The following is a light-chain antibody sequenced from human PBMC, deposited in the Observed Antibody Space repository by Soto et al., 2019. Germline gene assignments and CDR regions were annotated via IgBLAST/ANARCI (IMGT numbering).Light chain of an antibody. J-gene: IGKJ1*01. CDR1: QSVSSY. Sequence: EFVLTQSPATLSFSPGERATLSCRASQSVSSYLAWYQQKPGQAPRLLIYDASNRATGIPARFSGSGSGTDFTLTISSLEPEDFAVYYCQKRSNWPPTWTFGQGTKVDIK. CDR2: DAS. V-gene: IGKV3-11*01. CDR3: QKRSNWPPTWT.